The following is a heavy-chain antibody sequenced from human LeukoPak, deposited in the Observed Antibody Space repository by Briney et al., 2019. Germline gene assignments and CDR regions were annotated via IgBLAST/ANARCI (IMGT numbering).Heavy chain of an antibody. CDR1: GGSISSYY. CDR2: IYYSGST. D-gene: IGHD6-6*01. J-gene: IGHJ6*03. V-gene: IGHV4-59*01. Sequence: PSETLSLTCTVSGGSISSYYWSWIRQPSGKGLEWIGYIYYSGSTNYTPSLKSRVTISVDTSKNQFSLKLSSVTAADTAVYYCARAYSSSSFGFYYYYMDVWGKGTTVTVSS. CDR3: ARAYSSSSFGFYYYYMDV.